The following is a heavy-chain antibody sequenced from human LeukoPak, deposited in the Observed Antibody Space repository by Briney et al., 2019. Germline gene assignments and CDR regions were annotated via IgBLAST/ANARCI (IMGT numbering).Heavy chain of an antibody. CDR2: ISSSSSYI. CDR3: ARGGGVAATGAFDI. V-gene: IGHV3-21*01. CDR1: GFTLSSYS. J-gene: IGHJ3*02. Sequence: GGSLRLSCAASGFTLSSYSMNWVRQAPGKGLGWVSSISSSSSYIYYADSVKGRFTISRDNAKNSLYLQMNSLRAEDTAVYYCARGGGVAATGAFDIRGQGTMVTVSS. D-gene: IGHD2-15*01.